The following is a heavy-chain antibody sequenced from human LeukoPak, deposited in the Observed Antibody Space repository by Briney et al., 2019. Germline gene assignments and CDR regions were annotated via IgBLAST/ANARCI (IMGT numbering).Heavy chain of an antibody. CDR1: GPSISSGGYY. D-gene: IGHD6-19*01. Sequence: SQTLSLTCTVSGPSISSGGYYWSWIRQHPGKGLEWIGYIYYSGSTYYNPSLKSRVTISVDTSKNQFSLKLSSVTAADTAVYYCARDQEIAVAGTDGMDVWGQGTTVTVSS. V-gene: IGHV4-31*03. CDR2: IYYSGST. CDR3: ARDQEIAVAGTDGMDV. J-gene: IGHJ6*02.